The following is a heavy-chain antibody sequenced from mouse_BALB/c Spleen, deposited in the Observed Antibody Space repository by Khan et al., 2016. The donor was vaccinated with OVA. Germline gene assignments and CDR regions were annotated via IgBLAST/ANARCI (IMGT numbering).Heavy chain of an antibody. D-gene: IGHD1-1*02. CDR2: IAPGSGSI. Sequence: DLVKPGASVKLSCKASGYTFTSYWINWIKQRPGQGLEWIGRIAPGSGSIYYNEMFKDKATLTVDTSSSKAYIQLNSLSSEDSAVYFCARAIGGKVPLDYWGQGTTLTVSS. V-gene: IGHV1S41*01. CDR3: ARAIGGKVPLDY. CDR1: GYTFTSYW. J-gene: IGHJ2*01.